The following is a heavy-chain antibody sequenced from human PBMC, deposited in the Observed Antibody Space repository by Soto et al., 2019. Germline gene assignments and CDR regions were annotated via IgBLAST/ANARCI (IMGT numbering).Heavy chain of an antibody. CDR3: TRASRERPNNLDY. CDR1: GFTFSNYW. Sequence: EVQLVASGGGLVQPGGSLRLSCAASGFTFSNYWMHWVRLTPGKGLVWVSRIKGDGSSTNYADSVKGRFTISRDNAKSTLFIQMNSLGAEDTAVYYGTRASRERPNNLDYWGQGTLVTVSS. V-gene: IGHV3-74*01. D-gene: IGHD1-1*01. J-gene: IGHJ4*02. CDR2: IKGDGSST.